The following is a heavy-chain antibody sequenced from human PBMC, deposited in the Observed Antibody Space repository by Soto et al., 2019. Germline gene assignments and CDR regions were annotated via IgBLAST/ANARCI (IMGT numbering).Heavy chain of an antibody. CDR2: ISSSSSYI. J-gene: IGHJ4*02. D-gene: IGHD3-22*01. Sequence: PGGSLRLSCAASGFTFSSYSMNWVRQAPGKGLEWVSSISSSSSYIYYADSVKGRFTISRDNAKNSLYLQMNSLRAEDTAVYYCARDPIYYYDSSGPALDYWGQGTLVTVSS. CDR3: ARDPIYYYDSSGPALDY. CDR1: GFTFSSYS. V-gene: IGHV3-21*01.